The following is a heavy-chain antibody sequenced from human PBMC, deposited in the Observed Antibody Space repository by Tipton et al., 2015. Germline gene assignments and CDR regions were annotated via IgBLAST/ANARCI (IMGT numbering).Heavy chain of an antibody. CDR1: GFTFITYN. CDR3: VRGGAVSGQRIPFEY. CDR2: INPRGGTI. D-gene: IGHD1-26*01. Sequence: QSGPEVKKPGASVRVSCKASGFTFITYNMHWVRQAPGQGLEWMGLINPRGGTITNTQSFQGRVTLTRDTSTTTVYMELTSLRSEDTAMYYCVRGGAVSGQRIPFEYWGQGTPVTVSS. J-gene: IGHJ4*02. V-gene: IGHV1-46*03.